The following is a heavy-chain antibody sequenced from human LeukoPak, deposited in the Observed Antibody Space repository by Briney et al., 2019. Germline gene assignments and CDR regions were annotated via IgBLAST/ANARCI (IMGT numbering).Heavy chain of an antibody. CDR2: ISGSGGST. J-gene: IGHJ4*02. D-gene: IGHD6-13*01. Sequence: GGSLRLSCAAPGFTFSSYAMSWVRQAPGKGLEWVSAISGSGGSTYYADSVKGRFTISRDNSKNTLYLQMNSLRAEDTAVYYCAKDFSRIAAADPFDYWGQGTLVTVSS. V-gene: IGHV3-23*01. CDR3: AKDFSRIAAADPFDY. CDR1: GFTFSSYA.